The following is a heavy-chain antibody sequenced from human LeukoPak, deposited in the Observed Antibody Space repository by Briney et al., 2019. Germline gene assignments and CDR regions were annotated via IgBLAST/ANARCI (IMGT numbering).Heavy chain of an antibody. CDR2: IRSKANSYAT. J-gene: IGHJ5*02. Sequence: GGSLRLSCAASGFTFSGSAMHWVRQASGKGLEWVGRIRSKANSYATAYAASVKGRFTISRDDSKNTAYPQMNSLKTEDTAVYYCTRQRAGTTYSDWFDPWGQGTLVTVSS. CDR3: TRQRAGTTYSDWFDP. CDR1: GFTFSGSA. V-gene: IGHV3-73*01. D-gene: IGHD1-7*01.